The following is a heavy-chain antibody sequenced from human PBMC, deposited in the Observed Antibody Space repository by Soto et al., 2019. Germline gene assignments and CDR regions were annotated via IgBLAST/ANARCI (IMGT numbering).Heavy chain of an antibody. V-gene: IGHV1-3*01. D-gene: IGHD3-10*01. CDR2: INPGTGNT. Sequence: QVRLVQSGAEVNKPGASVKVSCEASGYTFTYYAVHWVRQAPGQGLEWMAWINPGTGNTRYSQKFQGRVIITADTSANTACLEVSSLRSEDTAVSYCARAFPTTYGAYYNFHMDLWGKGTAVTVSS. CDR3: ARAFPTTYGAYYNFHMDL. J-gene: IGHJ6*03. CDR1: GYTFTYYA.